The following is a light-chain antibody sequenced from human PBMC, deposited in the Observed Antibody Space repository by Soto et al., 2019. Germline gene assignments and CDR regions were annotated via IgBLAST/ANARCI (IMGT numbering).Light chain of an antibody. Sequence: TVMTQSPDTLSVSPGERVTLSCRASQSVNTNLAWYQQKPGQGPRLLVHGASTRATGIPARFSGSGSGTEFELTISSLQPEDFAVYPCQQYNNWPPAFGQGTKVEIK. CDR3: QQYNNWPPA. CDR2: GAS. J-gene: IGKJ1*01. CDR1: QSVNTN. V-gene: IGKV3-15*01.